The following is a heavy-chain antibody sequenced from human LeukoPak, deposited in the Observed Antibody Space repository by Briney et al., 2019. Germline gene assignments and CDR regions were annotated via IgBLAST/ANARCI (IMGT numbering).Heavy chain of an antibody. J-gene: IGHJ4*02. Sequence: GGSLRLSCAASGFTFSSYTMNWVRQAPGRGLEWVSYISTGGSISYADSVKGRFTISRDNAKNSLYLQMNSLRAEDTAVYYCARGAFYFDYWGQGTLVTVSS. V-gene: IGHV3-48*01. CDR2: ISTGGSI. CDR1: GFTFSSYT. D-gene: IGHD1-26*01. CDR3: ARGAFYFDY.